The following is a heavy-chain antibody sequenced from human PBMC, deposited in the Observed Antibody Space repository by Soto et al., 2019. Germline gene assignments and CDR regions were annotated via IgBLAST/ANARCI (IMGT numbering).Heavy chain of an antibody. CDR2: MNPNSGNT. CDR1: GYTFTSYD. D-gene: IGHD3-10*01. V-gene: IGHV1-8*01. J-gene: IGHJ5*02. Sequence: QVQLVQSGAEVKKPGASVKVSCKASGYTFTSYDINWVRQATGQGLEWMGWMNPNSGNTGYAQKLQGSVTMPRNTSINTAYMELSSLRFEDTAVYYCARGGYGSGSSKWFDPWGQGTLVTVSS. CDR3: ARGGYGSGSSKWFDP.